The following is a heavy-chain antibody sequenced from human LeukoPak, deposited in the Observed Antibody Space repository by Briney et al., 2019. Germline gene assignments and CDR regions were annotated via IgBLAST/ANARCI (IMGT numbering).Heavy chain of an antibody. Sequence: SETLSLTCAVSGDSFSSHYWTWIRQSPGTGLEWIGYISHIGRTNYNPSLKSRVTISIDTSKNQFSLKLRSVTAADTAVYYCARDLVTVTKGFDIWGQGTMVSVSS. J-gene: IGHJ3*02. CDR2: ISHIGRT. V-gene: IGHV4-59*11. CDR3: ARDLVTVTKGFDI. D-gene: IGHD4-17*01. CDR1: GDSFSSHY.